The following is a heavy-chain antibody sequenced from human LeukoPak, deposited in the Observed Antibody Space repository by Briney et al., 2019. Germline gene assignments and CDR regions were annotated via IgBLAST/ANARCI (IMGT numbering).Heavy chain of an antibody. CDR2: IYPGDSDT. J-gene: IGHJ5*02. CDR1: GYSFTNYW. D-gene: IGHD2-8*01. CDR3: ARHPYTSSCTSPGCYRWYDP. V-gene: IGHV5-51*01. Sequence: GESLKISCKGSGYSFTNYWIGWVRQMPGKCLEWVGIIYPGDSDTRYSPSFEGQVTISADKSISTAYLQWSSLKASDTAMYYCARHPYTSSCTSPGCYRWYDPWGQGTLVTVSS.